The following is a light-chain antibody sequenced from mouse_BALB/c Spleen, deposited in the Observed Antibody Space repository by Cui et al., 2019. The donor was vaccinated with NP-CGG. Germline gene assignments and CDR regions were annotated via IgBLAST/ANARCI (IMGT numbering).Light chain of an antibody. CDR3: ALWYSNHWM. V-gene: IGLV1*01. CDR1: TGAVTTSNY. CDR2: GTN. J-gene: IGLJ1*01. Sequence: QAVVTQVCALTTSPGETVTFTCRSSTGAVTTSNYANWVQEKPDHLFTGLIGGTNNRAPGVPARFSGSLIGDKAALTITGAQTEDEAIYFCALWYSNHWMFGGGTKLTVL.